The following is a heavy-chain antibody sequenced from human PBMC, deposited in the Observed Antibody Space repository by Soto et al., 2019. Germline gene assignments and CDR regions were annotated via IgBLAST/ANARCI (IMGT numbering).Heavy chain of an antibody. V-gene: IGHV4-30-4*01. D-gene: IGHD3-10*01. Sequence: QVQLQESGPRLVKPSQTLSLTCTDSGDSLGSGDYYWTWIRQPPGKGPEWIGYIDNIGTTFYNPSLERRVTISVDTSKNQFSLRVTSVTAADTAVYYCARGSTYYGFVTWGQGNLITVSS. CDR2: IDNIGTT. CDR3: ARGSTYYGFVT. J-gene: IGHJ5*02. CDR1: GDSLGSGDYY.